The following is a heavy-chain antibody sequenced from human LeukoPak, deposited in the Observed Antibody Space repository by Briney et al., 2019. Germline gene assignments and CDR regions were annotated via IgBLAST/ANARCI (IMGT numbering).Heavy chain of an antibody. CDR2: MNPNSGNT. J-gene: IGHJ4*02. CDR1: GYTFTSYD. CDR3: ASGWFGEDTYFDY. D-gene: IGHD3-10*01. V-gene: IGHV1-8*01. Sequence: ASVKVSCKASGYTFTSYDIHWVRQATGQGLEWMGWMNPNSGNTGYAQKFQGRVTMTRNTSISTAYMELSSLRSEDTAVYYCASGWFGEDTYFDYWGQGTLVTVSS.